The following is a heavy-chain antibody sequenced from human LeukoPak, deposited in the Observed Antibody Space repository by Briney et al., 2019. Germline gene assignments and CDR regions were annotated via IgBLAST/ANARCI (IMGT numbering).Heavy chain of an antibody. Sequence: GGSLRLSCAASGFTFSSYWMHWVRQAPGKGLVWVSRINSDGSSTSYADSVKGRFTISRDNAKNTLYLQMNSLRAEDTAVYYCARDRVWGSYRYPLDYWGQGTLVTVS. D-gene: IGHD3-16*02. CDR1: GFTFSSYW. J-gene: IGHJ4*02. CDR2: INSDGSST. V-gene: IGHV3-74*01. CDR3: ARDRVWGSYRYPLDY.